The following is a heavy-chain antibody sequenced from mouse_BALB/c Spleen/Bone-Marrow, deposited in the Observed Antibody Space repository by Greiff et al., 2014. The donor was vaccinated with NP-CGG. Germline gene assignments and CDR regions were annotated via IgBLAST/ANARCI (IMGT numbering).Heavy chain of an antibody. D-gene: IGHD1-2*01. J-gene: IGHJ4*01. CDR3: ARDRGITTATYAMDY. V-gene: IGHV5-4*02. CDR1: GFTFSDYY. Sequence: DVKLVESGGGLVKPGGSLKLSCAASGFTFSDYYMYWVRQTPEKRLEWVATISDGGSYTYYPDSVKGRFTISRDNAKNNLYLQMSSLKSEDTAMYYCARDRGITTATYAMDYWGQGTSVTVSS. CDR2: ISDGGSYT.